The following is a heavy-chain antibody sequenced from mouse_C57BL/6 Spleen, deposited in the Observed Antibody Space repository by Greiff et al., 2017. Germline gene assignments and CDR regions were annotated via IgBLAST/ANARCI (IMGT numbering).Heavy chain of an antibody. J-gene: IGHJ4*01. V-gene: IGHV1-54*01. Sequence: QVQLKESGAELVRPGTSVKVSCKASGYAFTNYLIEWVKQRPGQGLEWIGVINPGSGGTNYNEKFKGKATLTADKSSSTAYMQLSSLTSEDSAVYFCAWGYYAMDYWGQGTSVTVSS. CDR3: AWGYYAMDY. CDR2: INPGSGGT. CDR1: GYAFTNYL.